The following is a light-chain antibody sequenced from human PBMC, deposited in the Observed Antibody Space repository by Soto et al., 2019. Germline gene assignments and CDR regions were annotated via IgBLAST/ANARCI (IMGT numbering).Light chain of an antibody. CDR1: QSISTW. CDR3: QQYNSYPST. V-gene: IGKV1-5*01. Sequence: DIQMTQSPSTVSASVGGGGTITCRASQSISTWLAWYQQKPGNAPKLLIYDASTLESGVPSGFSGSGSGTEFTLTISSLQPDDFATYYCQQYNSYPSTFGQGTKLEIK. J-gene: IGKJ2*01. CDR2: DAS.